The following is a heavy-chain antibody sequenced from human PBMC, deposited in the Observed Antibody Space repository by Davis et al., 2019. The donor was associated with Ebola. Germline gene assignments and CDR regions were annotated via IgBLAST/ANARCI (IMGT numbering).Heavy chain of an antibody. Sequence: GGSLRLSCAASGFTFSSYAMNWVRQAPGKGLEWVSGISGSGGSTYYADSVKGRFTISRVNSKNTLYLQMNSLRAEDTAVYYCARGLSIAVAGTFDYWGQGTLVTVSS. V-gene: IGHV3-23*01. CDR1: GFTFSSYA. CDR3: ARGLSIAVAGTFDY. CDR2: ISGSGGST. J-gene: IGHJ4*02. D-gene: IGHD6-19*01.